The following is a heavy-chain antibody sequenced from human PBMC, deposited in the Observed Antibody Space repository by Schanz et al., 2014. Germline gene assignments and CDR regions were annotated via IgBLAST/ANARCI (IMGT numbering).Heavy chain of an antibody. CDR1: GFTLSSYA. D-gene: IGHD3-10*01. V-gene: IGHV3-30-3*01. CDR2: ISYDGRNK. CDR3: ARLPVGYGSGIWDV. J-gene: IGHJ6*02. Sequence: QVQLVESGGGVVQPGRSLRLSCAAYGFTLSSYAMHWVRQAPGKGLEWVAVISYDGRNKYYADSVKGRFTISRDNAKNSLFLQMNRLRAEDTAVYYCARLPVGYGSGIWDVWGQGTSVTVSS.